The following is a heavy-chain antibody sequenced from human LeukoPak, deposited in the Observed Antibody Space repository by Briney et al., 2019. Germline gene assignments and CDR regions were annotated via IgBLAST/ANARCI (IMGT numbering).Heavy chain of an antibody. V-gene: IGHV3-23*01. CDR2: ISGSGGST. D-gene: IGHD2-2*01. Sequence: GGSLRLSCAASGFTFSSYAMSWVRQAPGKGLEWVSAISGSGGSTYYADSAKGRFTISRDNSKNTLYLQMNSLRAEDTAVYYCAKLPYKYCSSTSCYGVSFDYWGQGTLVTVSS. CDR1: GFTFSSYA. J-gene: IGHJ4*02. CDR3: AKLPYKYCSSTSCYGVSFDY.